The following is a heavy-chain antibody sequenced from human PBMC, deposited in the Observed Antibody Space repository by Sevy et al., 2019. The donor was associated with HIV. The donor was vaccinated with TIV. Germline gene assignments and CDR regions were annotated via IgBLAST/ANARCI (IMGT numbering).Heavy chain of an antibody. D-gene: IGHD5-18*01. CDR3: ARGGIQLWFY. CDR1: GGSVSSGSYY. J-gene: IGHJ4*02. CDR2: IYYSGST. V-gene: IGHV4-61*01. Sequence: SETLSLTCTVSGGSVSSGSYYWSWIRQPPGKGLEWIGYIYYSGSTSYNPSLKSRVTISVDTSKNQFSLRLSSVTAADTAVYYCARGGIQLWFYWGQGTLVTVSS.